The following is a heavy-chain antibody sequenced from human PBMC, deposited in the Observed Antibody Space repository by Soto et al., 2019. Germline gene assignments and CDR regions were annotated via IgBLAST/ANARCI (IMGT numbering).Heavy chain of an antibody. J-gene: IGHJ4*02. CDR1: GYTFTSYA. D-gene: IGHD2-15*01. V-gene: IGHV1-3*01. CDR3: ARGPGGPDGPGDY. CDR2: INAGNGNT. Sequence: QVQLVQSGAEVKKPGASVKVSCMASGYTFTSYAMHWVRQAPGQRLEWMGWINAGNGNTKYSQKFQGRVTITRDTSASTAYMELSSLRSEDTAVYYCARGPGGPDGPGDYWGQGTLFTVSS.